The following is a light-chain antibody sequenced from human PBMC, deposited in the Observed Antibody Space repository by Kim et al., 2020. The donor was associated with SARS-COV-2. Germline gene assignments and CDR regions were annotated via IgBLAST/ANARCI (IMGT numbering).Light chain of an antibody. V-gene: IGKV1-5*01. Sequence: GHIVTITCRASQSISSWLAWYQQKPGKAPKLLIYDASSLESGVPSRFSGSGSGTEFTLTISSLQPDDFATYYCQQYNSYLYTFGQGTKLEI. CDR2: DAS. CDR3: QQYNSYLYT. J-gene: IGKJ2*01. CDR1: QSISSW.